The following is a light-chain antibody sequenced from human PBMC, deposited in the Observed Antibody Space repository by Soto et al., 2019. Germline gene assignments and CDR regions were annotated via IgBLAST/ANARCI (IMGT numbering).Light chain of an antibody. CDR3: QQCGSSRRT. Sequence: EIVLTQSPGILSLSPGERATLSCRASESVTSDCLAWYRQRPGQAPRLLIYGASTRATGTPDRISGSGSGTDFTLTISRLEPEDFAVYFCQQCGSSRRTFGQGTRLEIK. CDR2: GAS. CDR1: ESVTSDC. J-gene: IGKJ1*01. V-gene: IGKV3-20*01.